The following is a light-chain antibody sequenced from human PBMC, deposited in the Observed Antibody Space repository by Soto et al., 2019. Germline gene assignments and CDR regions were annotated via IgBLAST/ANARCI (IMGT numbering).Light chain of an antibody. CDR2: EVI. V-gene: IGLV2-14*01. Sequence: QSALTQPASVSGSPGQSITISCTGTSSDVGGAYNYVSWYQQHPGKAPKLMIYEVIHRPSGVSNRFSGCKSGNTASLNISGLQAEDEADYYCSSWTSSSTLLFGGGTKLTVL. CDR1: SSDVGGAYNY. J-gene: IGLJ2*01. CDR3: SSWTSSSTLL.